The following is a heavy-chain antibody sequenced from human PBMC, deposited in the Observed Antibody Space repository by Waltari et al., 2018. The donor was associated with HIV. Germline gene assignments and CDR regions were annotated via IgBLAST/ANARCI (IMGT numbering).Heavy chain of an antibody. CDR3: CTDMLPN. CDR1: GFTLSDTR. V-gene: IGHV3-15*01. CDR2: TKRRTDGGTT. J-gene: IGHJ4*02. D-gene: IGHD3-10*02. Sequence: EVLLVESGGDLVKPGGSLRLSCAASGFTLSDTRRHWVRQDPVKGLDWVCRTKRRTDGGTTDYVAPFTGRFTISRDDSKNTLYLQMNSLKIEDTAVYYCCTDMLPNWGQGTLVTVSS.